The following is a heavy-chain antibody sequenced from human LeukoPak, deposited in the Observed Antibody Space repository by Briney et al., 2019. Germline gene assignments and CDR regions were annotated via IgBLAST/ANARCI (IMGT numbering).Heavy chain of an antibody. V-gene: IGHV3-30-3*01. CDR1: GFTFSSYA. Sequence: PGRSLRLSCAASGFTFSSYAMHWVRQAPGKGLEWVAVISYDGSNKYYADSVKGRFTISRDNSKNTLYLQMNSLRAEDTAVYYCARDTRYYFDYWGQGTLVTVSS. D-gene: IGHD1-1*01. J-gene: IGHJ4*02. CDR3: ARDTRYYFDY. CDR2: ISYDGSNK.